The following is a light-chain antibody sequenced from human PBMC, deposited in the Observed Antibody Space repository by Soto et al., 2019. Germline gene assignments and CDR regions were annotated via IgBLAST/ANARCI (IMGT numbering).Light chain of an antibody. Sequence: EIVLTQSPATLSVPPGERATLSCRASQSVSTNLAWYQQKLGQAPRVLIYGSSSRATGVPARFSGSGSGTDFTLTISRLEPEDFAVYYCHQYGNTLWTFGQGTKVDI. CDR1: QSVSTN. J-gene: IGKJ1*01. V-gene: IGKV3-15*01. CDR2: GSS. CDR3: HQYGNTLWT.